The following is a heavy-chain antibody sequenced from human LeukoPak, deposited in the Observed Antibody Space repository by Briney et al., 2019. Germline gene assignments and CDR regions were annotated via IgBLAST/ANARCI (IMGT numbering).Heavy chain of an antibody. Sequence: GGSLRLSCAASEFTVSSNYMSWVRQAPGKGLEWVSVIYSGGSTYYADSVKGRFTISRDNSKNTLYLQMNSLRAEDTAVYYCARELSYYFDYWGQGTLVTVSS. CDR2: IYSGGST. D-gene: IGHD1-7*01. J-gene: IGHJ4*02. V-gene: IGHV3-66*02. CDR3: ARELSYYFDY. CDR1: EFTVSSNY.